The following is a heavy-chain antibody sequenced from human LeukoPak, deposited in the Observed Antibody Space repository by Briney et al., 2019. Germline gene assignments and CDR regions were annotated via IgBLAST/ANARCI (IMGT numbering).Heavy chain of an antibody. D-gene: IGHD3-22*01. CDR3: TRVGYYDSSGYYYRVTQKRGAFDI. CDR1: EFTFSSSW. Sequence: PGGSLRLSCAASEFTFSSSWMTWVRQAPGKGLGWVANIKEVASEKYYVDSVKGRFTISRDNAKNSLYLQMNSLRAEDTAVYYCTRVGYYDSSGYYYRVTQKRGAFDIWGQGTMVTVSS. J-gene: IGHJ3*02. V-gene: IGHV3-7*02. CDR2: IKEVASEK.